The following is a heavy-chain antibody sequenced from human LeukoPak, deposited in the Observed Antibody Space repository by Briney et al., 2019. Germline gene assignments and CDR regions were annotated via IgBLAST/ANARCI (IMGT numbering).Heavy chain of an antibody. D-gene: IGHD3-16*02. CDR1: GFTFTNYW. V-gene: IGHV3-7*03. CDR2: INKDGSEK. J-gene: IGHJ4*02. Sequence: GGSLGLSCRASGFTFTNYWMNWVRQAPGKGLEWVANINKDGSEKNYVDSMKGRFTISRDNAKNSLYLQMNSLRAEDTAVYYCAKGGSYRSQPYFDYWGQGTPVTVSS. CDR3: AKGGSYRSQPYFDY.